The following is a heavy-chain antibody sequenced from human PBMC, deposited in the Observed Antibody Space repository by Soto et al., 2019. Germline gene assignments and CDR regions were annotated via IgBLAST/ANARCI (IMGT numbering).Heavy chain of an antibody. CDR3: AIEKWPPGAFDI. J-gene: IGHJ3*02. CDR1: GYTFTSYG. CDR2: ISAYDGNT. V-gene: IGHV1-18*01. Sequence: ASVKVSCKASGYTFTSYGISWVRQAPGQGLEWMRWISAYDGNTNYAQKLQGRVTMTTDTSTSTAYMELRSLRSDDTAVYYCAIEKWPPGAFDIWGQGTMVTVSS. D-gene: IGHD5-12*01.